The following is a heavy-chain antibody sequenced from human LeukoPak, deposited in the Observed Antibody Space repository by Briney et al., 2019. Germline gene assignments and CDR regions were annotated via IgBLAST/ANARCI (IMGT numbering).Heavy chain of an antibody. Sequence: SETLSLTCTVYGGSISSYYWSWIRQPPGKGLEWIGYIYYSGSTNYNPSLKSRVTISVDTSKNQFSLKLSSVTAADTAVYYCARVNYDSSGYYYDLYYFDYWGQGTLVTVSS. CDR1: GGSISSYY. D-gene: IGHD3-22*01. CDR3: ARVNYDSSGYYYDLYYFDY. J-gene: IGHJ4*02. CDR2: IYYSGST. V-gene: IGHV4-59*01.